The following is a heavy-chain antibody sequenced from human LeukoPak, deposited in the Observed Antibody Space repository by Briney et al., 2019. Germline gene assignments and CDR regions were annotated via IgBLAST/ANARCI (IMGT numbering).Heavy chain of an antibody. Sequence: GGSLRLSCAASGFTFSSYGMNWVRQAPGKGLEWVSSISSNVNYIYYADSVKGRFTISRDNAKNSLYLQMNSLRAEDTAVYYCARGGWSCGCLYTQTNWFEPLGQGTL. V-gene: IGHV3-21*01. J-gene: IGHJ5*01. CDR3: ARGGWSCGCLYTQTNWFEP. D-gene: IGHD1-26*01. CDR1: GFTFSSYG. CDR2: ISSNVNYI.